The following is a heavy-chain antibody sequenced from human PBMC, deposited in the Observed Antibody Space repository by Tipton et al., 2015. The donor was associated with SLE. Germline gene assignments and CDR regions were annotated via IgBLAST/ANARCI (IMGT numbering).Heavy chain of an antibody. V-gene: IGHV3-21*01. CDR2: ISSSSNYI. Sequence: SLRLSCAASGFTFSSYTMNWVRQAPGKGLDWVSSISSSSNYIYCADSVKGRFTISRDNAKNSLYLQMNNLRAEDTAVYYCARGPLTQGEGSCQHWVQHTLLPIST. J-gene: IGHJ1*01. CDR1: GFTFSSYT. CDR3: ARGPLTQGEGSCQH.